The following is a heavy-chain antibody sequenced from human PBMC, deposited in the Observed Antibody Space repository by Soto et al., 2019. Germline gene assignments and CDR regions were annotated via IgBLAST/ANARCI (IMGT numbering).Heavy chain of an antibody. CDR2: INYSGRS. CDR1: GDSSSTYY. V-gene: IGHV4-59*01. D-gene: IGHD2-8*02. Sequence: QVQLQESGPGLVKSSETLSLTCSVSGDSSSTYYWGWIRQPPGKGLEWIGYINYSGRSNHNPSLTIRLSISVDASKNQVSLKLTSVTASDTAVYYCARSYCADSVSCNWFDPWGQGTLVVVSS. CDR3: ARSYCADSVSCNWFDP. J-gene: IGHJ5*02.